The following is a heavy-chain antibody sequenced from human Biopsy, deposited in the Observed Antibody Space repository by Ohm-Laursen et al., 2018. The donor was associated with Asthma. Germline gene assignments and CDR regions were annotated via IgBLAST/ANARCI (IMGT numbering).Heavy chain of an antibody. CDR3: ARDGPVGAPSDY. D-gene: IGHD1-26*01. Sequence: SVKVSCKASGYTFTSYYMHWVRQAPGQRLEWMGWINAGNGNTKYSQKFQGRVTITRDTSASTAYMELSSLRSEDTAVYYCARDGPVGAPSDYWGQGTLVTVSS. CDR1: GYTFTSYY. J-gene: IGHJ4*02. V-gene: IGHV1-3*01. CDR2: INAGNGNT.